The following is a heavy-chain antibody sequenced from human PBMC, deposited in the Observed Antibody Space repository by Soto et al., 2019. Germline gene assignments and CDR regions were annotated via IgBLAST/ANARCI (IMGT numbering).Heavy chain of an antibody. CDR2: ISSSSSSI. D-gene: IGHD4-17*01. Sequence: GSLRLSCAASGFTFSSYSMNWVRQAPGKGLEWVSSISSSSSSIYYADSVKGRFTISRDNAKNSLYLQMNSLRAEDTAVYYCAKVTIGYYYYMDVWGKGTTVTVSS. V-gene: IGHV3-21*04. CDR3: AKVTIGYYYYMDV. J-gene: IGHJ6*03. CDR1: GFTFSSYS.